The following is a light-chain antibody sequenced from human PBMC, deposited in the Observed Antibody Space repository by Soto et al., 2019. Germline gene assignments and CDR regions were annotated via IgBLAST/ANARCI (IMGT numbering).Light chain of an antibody. CDR3: CSYAGSYNYV. CDR1: SSDVGAYNY. Sequence: QSALTQPRSVSGSPGQSVTISCTGTSSDVGAYNYVSWYQQHPGKAPKVMFYDVSKRPSGVPDRFSGSKSGTTASLTISGLQADDEADYYCCSYAGSYNYVFGSGTKVTVL. CDR2: DVS. J-gene: IGLJ1*01. V-gene: IGLV2-11*01.